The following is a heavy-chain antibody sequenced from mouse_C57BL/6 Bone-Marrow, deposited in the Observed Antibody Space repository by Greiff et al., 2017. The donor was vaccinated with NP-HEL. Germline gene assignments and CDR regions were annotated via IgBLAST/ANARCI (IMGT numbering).Heavy chain of an antibody. CDR3: TTVYCGKYGGAY. D-gene: IGHD2-1*01. V-gene: IGHV14-4*01. J-gene: IGHJ3*01. Sequence: EVQLQQSGAELVRPGASVKLSCTASGFTITDDYMPWVKQRPEQGLEWIGCIDPGNGDTNYASKFKGKATMTADTSSSTAYLQLSSLTSEDSAVYYCTTVYCGKYGGAYWGQGTLVTVSA. CDR2: IDPGNGDT. CDR1: GFTITDDY.